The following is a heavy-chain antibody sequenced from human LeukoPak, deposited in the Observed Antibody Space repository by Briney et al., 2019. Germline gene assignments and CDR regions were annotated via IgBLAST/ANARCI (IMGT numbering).Heavy chain of an antibody. D-gene: IGHD2/OR15-2a*01. CDR1: GFTFSSYA. V-gene: IGHV3-30*04. CDR2: ISYDGSNK. Sequence: GGSLRLSCAASGFTFSSYAMHWVRQAPGKGLEWVAVISYDGSNKYYADSVKGRFTISRDNSKNTLYLQMNSLRAEDTAVYYCAKGLYEAANWFDPWGQGTLVTVSS. J-gene: IGHJ5*02. CDR3: AKGLYEAANWFDP.